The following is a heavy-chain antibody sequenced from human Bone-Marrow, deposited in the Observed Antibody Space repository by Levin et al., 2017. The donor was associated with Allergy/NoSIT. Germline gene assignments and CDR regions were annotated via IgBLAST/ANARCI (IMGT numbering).Heavy chain of an antibody. CDR2: IYWNDDK. CDR1: GFSLTTRGVG. D-gene: IGHD3-10*01. Sequence: SGPTLVKPTQTLTLTCTFSGFSLTTRGVGVGWIRQSPGKALEWLALIYWNDDKHYSPSLKSRLTLTKDTSKNQVVLTLTNMDTMDTATYLCARREATMVPYFDYWGQGTLVTVSS. CDR3: ARREATMVPYFDY. J-gene: IGHJ4*02. V-gene: IGHV2-5*01.